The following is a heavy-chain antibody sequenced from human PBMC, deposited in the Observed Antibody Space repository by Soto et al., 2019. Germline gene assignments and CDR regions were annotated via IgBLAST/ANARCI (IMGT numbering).Heavy chain of an antibody. CDR2: IYYSGSS. D-gene: IGHD6-13*01. CDR1: GGSISSYN. Sequence: KPSETLSLTCTVSGGSISSYNWSWVRQPPGKGLEWVGYIYYSGSSNYYPYPKSRGTITVDTSKNQFSQKLSSVTAADTAVDYGARYSGFGSIWSVGVSFDPWGQGTLVTVSS. CDR3: ARYSGFGSIWSVGVSFDP. V-gene: IGHV4-59*01. J-gene: IGHJ5*02.